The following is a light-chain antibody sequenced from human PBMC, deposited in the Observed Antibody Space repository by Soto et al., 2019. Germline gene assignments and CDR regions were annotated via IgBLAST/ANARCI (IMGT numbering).Light chain of an antibody. J-gene: IGLJ3*02. CDR2: EGS. Sequence: QSVLTQPASVSGSPGQSITISCTGISSDVGSYNLVSWYQQHPGKAPKLMIYEGSKRPTGVSNRFSGSKSANTASLTISGLQPEDEAEYYCCSYGVRSTYVFGGGTKLTVL. CDR1: SSDVGSYNL. CDR3: CSYGVRSTYV. V-gene: IGLV2-23*01.